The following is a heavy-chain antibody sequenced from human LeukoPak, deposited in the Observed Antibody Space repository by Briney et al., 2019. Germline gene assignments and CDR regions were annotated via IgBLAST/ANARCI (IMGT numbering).Heavy chain of an antibody. D-gene: IGHD3-22*01. V-gene: IGHV4-39*07. CDR1: GGSISSSSYY. CDR2: IYYSGST. Sequence: PSETLSLTCTVSGGSISSSSYYWGWIRQPPGKGLEWIGSIYYSGSTYYNPSLKSRVTISVDTSKNQFSLKLISVTAADTAVYYCARDGDYYDSSGYHRTIDYWGQGTLVTVSS. CDR3: ARDGDYYDSSGYHRTIDY. J-gene: IGHJ4*02.